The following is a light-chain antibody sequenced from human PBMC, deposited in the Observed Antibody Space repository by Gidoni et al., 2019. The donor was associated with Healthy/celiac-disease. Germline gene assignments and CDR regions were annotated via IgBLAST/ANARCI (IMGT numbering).Light chain of an antibody. CDR2: LGS. J-gene: IGKJ2*01. CDR1: QSLLHSNGYNY. Sequence: DIVMTQSPLSLPVTPGEPASISCRSSQSLLHSNGYNYLDWYLQKPGQSPQLLIYLGSNRASGVPDRFSGSGSGTDFTLKSSRVEAEDVGVYDCMQALQTPPMYTFGQGTKLEIK. V-gene: IGKV2-28*01. CDR3: MQALQTPPMYT.